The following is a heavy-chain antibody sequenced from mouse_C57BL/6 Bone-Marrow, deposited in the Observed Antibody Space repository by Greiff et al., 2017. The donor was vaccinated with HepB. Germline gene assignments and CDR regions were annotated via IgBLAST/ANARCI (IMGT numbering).Heavy chain of an antibody. CDR1: GFNIKDDY. D-gene: IGHD1-1*01. CDR2: IDPENGDT. Sequence: EVQLQQSGAELVRPGASVKLSCTASGFNIKDDYMHWVKQRPEQGLEWIGWIDPENGDTEYASKFQGKATITADTSSNTAYLQLSSLTSEDTAVYYCTTTVPRFAYWRQGTLVTVSA. J-gene: IGHJ3*01. V-gene: IGHV14-4*01. CDR3: TTTVPRFAY.